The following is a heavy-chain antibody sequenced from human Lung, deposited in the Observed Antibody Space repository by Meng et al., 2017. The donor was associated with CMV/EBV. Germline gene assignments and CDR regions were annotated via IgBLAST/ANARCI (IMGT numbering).Heavy chain of an antibody. CDR1: GGSISSSSYY. CDR2: IYYSGST. J-gene: IGHJ4*02. V-gene: IGHV4-39*01. D-gene: IGHD3-3*01. Sequence: SETLSLTCTVSGGSISSSSYYWGWIRQPPGKGLEWIGSIYYSGSTYYNPSLKSRATISVDTSKNQFSLKLSSVTAADTAVYYCARLSDFWSGYPDLFDYWGQGTLVTVSS. CDR3: ARLSDFWSGYPDLFDY.